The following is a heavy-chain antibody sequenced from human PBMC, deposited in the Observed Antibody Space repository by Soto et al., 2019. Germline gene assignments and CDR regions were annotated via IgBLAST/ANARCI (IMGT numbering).Heavy chain of an antibody. J-gene: IGHJ5*02. CDR2: IYYSGST. CDR3: ARPYRNFQFDP. Sequence: SETLSLTCTVSGGSISSYYWSWIRQPPGKGLEWIGYIYYSGSTNYNPSLKSRVTISVDTSKNQFSLKLSSVTAADTAVYYCARPYRNFQFDPWGQGTLLTVSS. D-gene: IGHD4-4*01. CDR1: GGSISSYY. V-gene: IGHV4-59*01.